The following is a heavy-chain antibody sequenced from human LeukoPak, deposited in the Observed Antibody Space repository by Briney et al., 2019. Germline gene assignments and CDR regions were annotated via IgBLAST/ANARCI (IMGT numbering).Heavy chain of an antibody. V-gene: IGHV3-15*01. CDR1: GFTFNNAW. CDR3: TTGEVLDAYDI. Sequence: GGSLRLSCAASGFTFNNAWISWVRQAPGKGLEWVGRIKRKTDGGATDYTAPVKGRFTLSRDDSKNTLYLQMSSLKTEDTAFNSCTTGEVLDAYDIWGQGTMVTLSS. CDR2: IKRKTDGGAT. D-gene: IGHD1-26*01. J-gene: IGHJ3*02.